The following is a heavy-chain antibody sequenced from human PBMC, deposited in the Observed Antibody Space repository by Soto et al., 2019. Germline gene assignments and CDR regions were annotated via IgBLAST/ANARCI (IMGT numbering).Heavy chain of an antibody. J-gene: IGHJ4*02. CDR2: IYWDDSK. D-gene: IGHD1-26*01. Sequence: QITLKGSGPTLVKPTQTLTLTCTFSGFSLTTDRVGVGWIRQPPGEALEWLAVIYWDDSKTYRPSLESRLTITKDTSQNQVALTITNMDSLDTATYYCAPAYGGRSLYWGQGTLVTVSS. CDR3: APAYGGRSLY. V-gene: IGHV2-5*02. CDR1: GFSLTTDRVG.